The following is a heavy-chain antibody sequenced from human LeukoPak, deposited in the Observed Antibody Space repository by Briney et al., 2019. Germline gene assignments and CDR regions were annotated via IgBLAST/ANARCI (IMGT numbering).Heavy chain of an antibody. CDR1: GFTFSSYW. CDR3: TGVTAYYFDY. D-gene: IGHD1-14*01. Sequence: GGSLRLSCAASGFTFSSYWMSWVRQAPGKGLEWVANIKQDGSEKYYVDSVKGRFTISRDKAKNSLYLQMNSLRAEDTAVYYCTGVTAYYFDYWGQGTLVTVSS. J-gene: IGHJ4*02. V-gene: IGHV3-7*01. CDR2: IKQDGSEK.